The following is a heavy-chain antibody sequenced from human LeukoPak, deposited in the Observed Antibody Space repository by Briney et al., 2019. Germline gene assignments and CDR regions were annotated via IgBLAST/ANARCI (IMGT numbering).Heavy chain of an antibody. Sequence: SETLPLTCAVSGGSISSGGYSWSWIRQPPGKGLEWIGYIYHSGSTYYNPSLKSRVTISVDRSKNQFSLKLSSVTAADTAVYYCAKYDFWSGYLFGGQGTLVTVSS. V-gene: IGHV4-30-2*01. D-gene: IGHD3-3*01. J-gene: IGHJ4*02. CDR2: IYHSGST. CDR3: AKYDFWSGYLF. CDR1: GGSISSGGYS.